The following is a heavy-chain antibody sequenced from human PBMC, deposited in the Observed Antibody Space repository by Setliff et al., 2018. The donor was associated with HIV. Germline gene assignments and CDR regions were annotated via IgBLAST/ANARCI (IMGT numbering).Heavy chain of an antibody. V-gene: IGHV5-51*01. Sequence: PGESLKISCQASGYSFTTLWIAWVRQMPGKGLEWMGMVFPDDSDTRYSPSFQGQVSMSADKSNNTAYLQWSSLKASDTAVYYCARSMGFKATTRLDFWGPGTLVTVPQ. D-gene: IGHD3-10*01. J-gene: IGHJ4*02. CDR1: GYSFTTLW. CDR3: ARSMGFKATTRLDF. CDR2: VFPDDSDT.